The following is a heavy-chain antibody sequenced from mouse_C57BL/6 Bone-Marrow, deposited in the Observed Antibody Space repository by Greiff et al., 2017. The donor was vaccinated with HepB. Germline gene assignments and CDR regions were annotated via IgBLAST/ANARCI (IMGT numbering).Heavy chain of an antibody. CDR1: GYSITSGYY. CDR3: ASYYAFDY. V-gene: IGHV3-6*01. CDR2: ISYDSNN. J-gene: IGHJ4*01. Sequence: EVKLVEAGPGLVKPSQSLFLTCSVTGYSITSGYYWNWNRQFPGNKLEWMGYISYDSNNNYNPSLKNRISITRDTSKNQFFMKLNSVTNEDTATFYCASYYAFDYWGQGTSVTVSS.